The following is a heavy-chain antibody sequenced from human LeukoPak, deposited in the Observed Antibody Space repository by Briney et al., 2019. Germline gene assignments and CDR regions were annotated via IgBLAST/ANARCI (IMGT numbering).Heavy chain of an antibody. V-gene: IGHV4-4*07. CDR3: ARGSPYSSSWFDF. CDR1: GDSISPYY. D-gene: IGHD6-13*01. Sequence: SETLSLTCTVSGDSISPYYWNWIRQPAGKGLEWIGRIFTSGTTNYNPSLKSRVTVSADTSKNQLSLKLSSVTAADTAVYYCARGSPYSSSWFDFRGQGTLVTVSS. CDR2: IFTSGTT. J-gene: IGHJ4*02.